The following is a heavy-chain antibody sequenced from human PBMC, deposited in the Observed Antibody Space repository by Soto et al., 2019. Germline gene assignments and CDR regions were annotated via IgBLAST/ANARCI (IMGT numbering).Heavy chain of an antibody. CDR1: GFTFSSYS. D-gene: IGHD3-16*01. CDR2: ISSSSTI. CDR3: ARRAFHAFDI. V-gene: IGHV3-48*01. Sequence: PGESLKISCAASGFTFSSYSMNWVRQAPGKGLEWVSYISSSSTIYYADSVKGRFTISRDNAKNSLYLQMNSLRAEDTAVYYCARRAFHAFDIWGQGTMVTVSS. J-gene: IGHJ3*02.